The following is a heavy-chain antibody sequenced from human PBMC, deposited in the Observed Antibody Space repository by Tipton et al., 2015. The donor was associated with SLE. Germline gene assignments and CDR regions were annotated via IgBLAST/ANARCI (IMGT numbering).Heavy chain of an antibody. Sequence: SLRLSCAASGFTFDDYGMSWVRQAPGKGLEWVSGINWNGGSTGYADSVKGRFTISRDNARKSLYLQMESLRAEDSAMYYCTSNRINYNAFDIWGQGTLVTVSS. J-gene: IGHJ3*02. CDR1: GFTFDDYG. CDR3: TSNRINYNAFDI. CDR2: INWNGGST. D-gene: IGHD2-15*01. V-gene: IGHV3-20*04.